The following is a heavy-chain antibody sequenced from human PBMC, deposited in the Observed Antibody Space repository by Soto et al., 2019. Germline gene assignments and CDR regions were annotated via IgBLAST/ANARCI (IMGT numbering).Heavy chain of an antibody. D-gene: IGHD3-10*01. V-gene: IGHV4-4*07. CDR1: GGSMTSNY. J-gene: IGHJ6*02. CDR3: VRVPERGYNLYSGIMDV. Sequence: SETLSLTCTVSGGSMTSNYWNWIRQPAGRGLEWIGRTFSTGTSSYNPSLKGRVTMSMDTSNRQSSLNLNSVTAADTAVYYCVRVPERGYNLYSGIMDVWGPGSSVTV. CDR2: TFSTGTS.